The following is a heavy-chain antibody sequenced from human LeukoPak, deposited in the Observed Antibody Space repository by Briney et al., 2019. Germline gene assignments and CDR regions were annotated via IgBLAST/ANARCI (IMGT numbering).Heavy chain of an antibody. J-gene: IGHJ4*02. CDR3: ARDRAIFGVVIGIYDY. D-gene: IGHD3-3*01. V-gene: IGHV1-46*01. Sequence: GAVKDSFMSSGYTLTSYNMHGVRQARGQGLEGMGIRNPSGGSTSYAQKFQGRVTMTRDMSTSTVYMELSSLRSEDTAVYYCARDRAIFGVVIGIYDYWGQGTLVTVSS. CDR1: GYTLTSYN. CDR2: RNPSGGST.